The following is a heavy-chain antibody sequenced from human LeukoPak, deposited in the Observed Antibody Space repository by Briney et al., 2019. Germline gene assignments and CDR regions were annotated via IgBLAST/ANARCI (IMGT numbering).Heavy chain of an antibody. Sequence: SETLSLTCAVSGGSISSYYWSWIRQPPGKGLEWIGYIYYSGSTNYNPSLKSRVTISVDTSKNQFSLKLSSVTAADTAVYYCARGFSAPSFWFDPWGQGTLVTVSS. D-gene: IGHD3-10*01. CDR2: IYYSGST. V-gene: IGHV4-59*01. CDR3: ARGFSAPSFWFDP. CDR1: GGSISSYY. J-gene: IGHJ5*02.